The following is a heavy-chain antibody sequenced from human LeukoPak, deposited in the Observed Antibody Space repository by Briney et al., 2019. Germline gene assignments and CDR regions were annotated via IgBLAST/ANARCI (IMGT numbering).Heavy chain of an antibody. CDR1: GGSISSYY. Sequence: SETLSLTCTVSGGSISSYYWSWIRQPPGKGLEWVGYIYYSGSTNYNPSLKSRVTISVDTSKNQFSLKLSSVTAADTAVYYCARHSQYYGRLDYWGQGTLVTVSS. CDR3: ARHSQYYGRLDY. D-gene: IGHD3-10*01. V-gene: IGHV4-59*08. J-gene: IGHJ4*02. CDR2: IYYSGST.